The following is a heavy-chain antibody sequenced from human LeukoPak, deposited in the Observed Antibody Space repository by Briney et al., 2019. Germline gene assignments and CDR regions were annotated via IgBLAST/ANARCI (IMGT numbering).Heavy chain of an antibody. D-gene: IGHD3-22*01. V-gene: IGHV1-8*03. J-gene: IGHJ3*02. CDR1: GYTFTSYN. CDR2: MNPNSGNT. Sequence: GASVKVSCKASGYTFTSYNINWVRQATGQGLEWMGWMNPNSGNTGSAQKFEGRVTITRNTSINTAYMELSSLRFEDTAVYYCARSSYLWVYSDSSGPIDVFDIWGQGTVVTVSS. CDR3: ARSSYLWVYSDSSGPIDVFDI.